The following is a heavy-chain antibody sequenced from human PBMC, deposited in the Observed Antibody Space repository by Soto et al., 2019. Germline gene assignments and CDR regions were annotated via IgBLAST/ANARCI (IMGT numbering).Heavy chain of an antibody. D-gene: IGHD3-10*01. Sequence: SVKVSCKASGFTFTSSAVQWVRQARGQRLEWIGWIVVGSGNTNYAQKFQERATITRDMSTSTAYMELSSLRSEDTAVYYCAAPTGYGSGSYTYYYGMDVWGQGTTVTVSS. CDR2: IVVGSGNT. J-gene: IGHJ6*02. CDR1: GFTFTSSA. V-gene: IGHV1-58*01. CDR3: AAPTGYGSGSYTYYYGMDV.